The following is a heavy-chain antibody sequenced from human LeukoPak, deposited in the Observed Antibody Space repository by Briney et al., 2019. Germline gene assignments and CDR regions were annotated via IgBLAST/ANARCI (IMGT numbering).Heavy chain of an antibody. J-gene: IGHJ3*02. CDR3: ARGSSGWSKINAFDI. V-gene: IGHV3-7*01. Sequence: PGGSLRLSCAASGFTFSIYWMSWVRQAPGKGLEWVANIKQDGSEKYYVDSVKGRFTISRDNAKNSLYLQMNSLRAEDTAVYYCARGSSGWSKINAFDIWGQGTMVTVSS. CDR1: GFTFSIYW. CDR2: IKQDGSEK. D-gene: IGHD6-19*01.